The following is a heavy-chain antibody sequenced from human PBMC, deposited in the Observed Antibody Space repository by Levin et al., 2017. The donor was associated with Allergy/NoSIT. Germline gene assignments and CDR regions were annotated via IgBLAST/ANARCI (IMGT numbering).Heavy chain of an antibody. CDR3: AREGYSSSWYHWFDP. Sequence: PGESLKISCAASGFTFSSYGMHWVRQAPGKGLEWVAVIWYDGSNKYYADSVKGRFTISRDNSKNTLYLQMNSLRAEDTAVYYCAREGYSSSWYHWFDPWGQGTLVTVSS. V-gene: IGHV3-33*01. CDR1: GFTFSSYG. J-gene: IGHJ5*02. D-gene: IGHD6-13*01. CDR2: IWYDGSNK.